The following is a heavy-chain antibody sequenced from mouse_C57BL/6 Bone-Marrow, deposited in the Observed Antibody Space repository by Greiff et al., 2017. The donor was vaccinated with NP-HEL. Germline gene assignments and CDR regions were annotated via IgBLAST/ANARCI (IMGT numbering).Heavy chain of an antibody. CDR1: GYTFTDYY. J-gene: IGHJ3*01. D-gene: IGHD1-1*01. Sequence: QVQLKESGPELVKPGASVKISCKASGYTFTDYYINWVKQRPGQGLEWIGWIFPGSGSTYYNEKFKGKATLTVDKSSSTAYMLLSSLTSEDSAVYFCASWDYYGRGAWFAYWGQGTLVTVSA. CDR3: ASWDYYGRGAWFAY. CDR2: IFPGSGST. V-gene: IGHV1-75*01.